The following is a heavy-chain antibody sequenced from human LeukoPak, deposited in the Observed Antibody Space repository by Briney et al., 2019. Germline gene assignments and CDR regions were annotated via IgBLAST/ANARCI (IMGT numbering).Heavy chain of an antibody. CDR1: GGSISSYY. CDR2: IYYSGST. J-gene: IGHJ4*02. D-gene: IGHD3-16*01. Sequence: SETLYLTCTVSGGSISSYYWSRIRQPPGKGLEWIGYIYYSGSTNYNPSLKSRVTISVDTSKNQFSLKLSSVTAADTAVYYCARDPWGEKYFDSWGQGTLVTVPS. CDR3: ARDPWGEKYFDS. V-gene: IGHV4-59*01.